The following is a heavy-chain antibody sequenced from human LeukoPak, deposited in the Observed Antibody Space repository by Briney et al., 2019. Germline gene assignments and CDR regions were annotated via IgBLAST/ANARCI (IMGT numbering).Heavy chain of an antibody. CDR3: ARLGIAAAGFDY. Sequence: PSETLSLTCTVSGGSISSSSYYWGWIRQPPGKGLEWIGSIYYSGGTYYNPSLKSRVTISVDTSKNQFSLKLSSVTAADTAVYYCARLGIAAAGFDYWGQGTLVTVSS. V-gene: IGHV4-39*07. CDR1: GGSISSSSYY. J-gene: IGHJ4*02. CDR2: IYYSGGT. D-gene: IGHD6-13*01.